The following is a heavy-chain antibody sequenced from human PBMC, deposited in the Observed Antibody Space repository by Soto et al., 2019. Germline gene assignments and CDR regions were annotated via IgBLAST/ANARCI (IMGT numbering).Heavy chain of an antibody. D-gene: IGHD3-16*01. Sequence: EVQLVESGGGLVQPGRSLRLSCAASGFTFDDYAMHWVRQAPGKGLEWVSGISWNSDNIGYADSVKGRFTSSRDNAKNSLYLQMDSLRAEDTALYFCPKARGGLWAELDYWGQGSLVTVSS. CDR1: GFTFDDYA. V-gene: IGHV3-9*01. J-gene: IGHJ4*02. CDR2: ISWNSDNI. CDR3: PKARGGLWAELDY.